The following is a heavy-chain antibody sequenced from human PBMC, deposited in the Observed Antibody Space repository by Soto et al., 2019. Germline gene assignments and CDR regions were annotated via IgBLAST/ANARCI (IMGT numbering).Heavy chain of an antibody. CDR3: ARGRLGAARQAY. J-gene: IGHJ4*02. CDR1: GYTFTSYG. CDR2: INPNSGNT. V-gene: IGHV1-8*02. D-gene: IGHD6-6*01. Sequence: PSVKVSCKASGYTFTSYGISWVRQAPGQGLEWMGWINPNSGNTSYAQKLQGRVTMTTNTSISTAYMELSSLRSEDTAVYYCARGRLGAARQAYWGQGTLVTVSS.